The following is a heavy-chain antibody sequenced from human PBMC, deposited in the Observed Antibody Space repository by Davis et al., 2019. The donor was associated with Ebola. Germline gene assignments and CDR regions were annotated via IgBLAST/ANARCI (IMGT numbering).Heavy chain of an antibody. CDR2: IYPGDSDT. V-gene: IGHV5-51*01. CDR3: TRQSSYYYYPMNV. CDR1: GYTFATYW. Sequence: GESLKISCKGFGYTFATYWIGWVRQMPGKGLEWMGIIYPGDSDTRYSPSFQGQVTISADKSISTAYLQWSSLKASDTAVYYCTRQSSYYYYPMNVWGQGTTVTVSS. J-gene: IGHJ6*02.